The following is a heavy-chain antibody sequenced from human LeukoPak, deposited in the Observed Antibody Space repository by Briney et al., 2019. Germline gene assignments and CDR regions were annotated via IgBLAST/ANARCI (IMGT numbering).Heavy chain of an antibody. CDR1: GFTFSSYG. D-gene: IGHD4-17*01. CDR3: AKEDPDYGFDY. J-gene: IGHJ4*02. Sequence: GGSLRLSCAASGFTFSSYGMHWVRQAPGKGLEWVAVIWYDGSNKYYADSVKGRFTISRDNSKNTLYLQMNSLRAEDTAVYYCAKEDPDYGFDYWGQGTLVTVSS. CDR2: IWYDGSNK. V-gene: IGHV3-33*06.